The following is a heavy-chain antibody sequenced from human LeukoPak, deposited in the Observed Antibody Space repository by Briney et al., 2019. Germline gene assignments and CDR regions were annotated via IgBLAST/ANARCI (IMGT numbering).Heavy chain of an antibody. Sequence: GESLNISCKASRYSFTNFWIGWVRQMPGKGLEWMGIIYPGDSDTRYSPSFQGQVTISADKSISTAYLQWSGLKAPYCGKYCRATSKQSVGRSWLPFDYWGQGTLVTVSS. CDR3: ATSKQSVGRSWLPFDY. CDR1: RYSFTNFW. CDR2: IYPGDSDT. J-gene: IGHJ4*02. V-gene: IGHV5-51*01. D-gene: IGHD6-13*01.